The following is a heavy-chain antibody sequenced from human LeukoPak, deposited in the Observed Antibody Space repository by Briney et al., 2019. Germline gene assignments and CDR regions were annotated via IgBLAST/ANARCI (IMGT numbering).Heavy chain of an antibody. D-gene: IGHD1-26*01. CDR2: IIPIFGTA. J-gene: IGHJ4*02. Sequence: SVKVSCKASGGTFSSYAISWVRQAPGQGLEWMGGIIPIFGTANYAQKFQGRVTITADESTSTAYMELSSLRSEDTAVYYCASLSPSGSYVFDYWGQGTLVTVSS. V-gene: IGHV1-69*13. CDR3: ASLSPSGSYVFDY. CDR1: GGTFSSYA.